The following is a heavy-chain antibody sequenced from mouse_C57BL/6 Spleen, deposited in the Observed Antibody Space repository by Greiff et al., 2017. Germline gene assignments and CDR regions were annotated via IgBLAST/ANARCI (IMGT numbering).Heavy chain of an antibody. Sequence: QVQLKESGPELVKPGASVKISCKASGYAFSSSWMNWVKQRPGKGLEWIGRIYPGDGDTNYNGKFKGKATLTADKSSSTAYMQLSSLTSEDSAVYFCARNSYDYDNYAMDYWGQGTSVTVSS. J-gene: IGHJ4*01. D-gene: IGHD2-4*01. V-gene: IGHV1-82*01. CDR2: IYPGDGDT. CDR3: ARNSYDYDNYAMDY. CDR1: GYAFSSSW.